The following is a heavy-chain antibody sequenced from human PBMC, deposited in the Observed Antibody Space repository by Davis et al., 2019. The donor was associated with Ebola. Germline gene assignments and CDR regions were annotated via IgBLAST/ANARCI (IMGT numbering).Heavy chain of an antibody. CDR1: GYTFTSYG. CDR2: ISAYNGNT. D-gene: IGHD2-8*01. CDR3: ARGPIVLMVYASRVGYYGMDV. J-gene: IGHJ6*02. V-gene: IGHV1-18*01. Sequence: GESLKISCKGSGYTFTSYGISWVRQAPGQGLEWMGWISAYNGNTNYAQKLQGRVTMTTDTSTSTAYMELRSLRSDDTAVYYCARGPIVLMVYASRVGYYGMDVWGQGTTVTVSS.